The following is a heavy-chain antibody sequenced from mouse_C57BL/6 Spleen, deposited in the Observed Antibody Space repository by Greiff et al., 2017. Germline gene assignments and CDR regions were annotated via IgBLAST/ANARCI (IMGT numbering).Heavy chain of an antibody. CDR1: GYTFTSYW. CDR3: ARVLTGTLDD. D-gene: IGHD4-1*01. V-gene: IGHV1-69*01. CDR2: IGPSDSYT. J-gene: IGHJ2*01. Sequence: VHVKQPGAELVMPGASVKLSCTASGYTFTSYWMHWVQQTPGQGLEWIAEIGPSDSYTNYNQKFKGKSTLTEDKACSTAYMQLSSLTSEDSAVYDDARVLTGTLDDWGQGTTLTVSS.